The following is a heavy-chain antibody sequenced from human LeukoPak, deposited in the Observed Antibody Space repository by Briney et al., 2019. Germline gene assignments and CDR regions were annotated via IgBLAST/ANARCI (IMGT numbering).Heavy chain of an antibody. J-gene: IGHJ4*02. D-gene: IGHD3-3*01. CDR3: TTLKNYDFWSGYYVEIDY. CDR1: GFSFTNAW. Sequence: GGSLRLSCAASGFSFTNAWMTWVRQAPGKGLEWVGRIRSKTDGGTTDYAAPVKGRFSISRDDSKNTLYLQMNSLKTEDTAVYYCTTLKNYDFWSGYYVEIDYWGQGTLVTVSS. CDR2: IRSKTDGGTT. V-gene: IGHV3-15*01.